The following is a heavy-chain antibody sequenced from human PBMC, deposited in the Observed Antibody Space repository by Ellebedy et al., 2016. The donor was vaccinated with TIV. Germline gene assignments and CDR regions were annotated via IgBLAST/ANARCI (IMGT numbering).Heavy chain of an antibody. V-gene: IGHV4-39*01. CDR1: GGSISSSSYY. J-gene: IGHJ4*02. CDR2: IYYSGST. CDR3: ASPLWSGYSYADY. D-gene: IGHD3-3*01. Sequence: SETLSLTXTVSGGSISSSSYYWGWIRQPPGKGLEWIGSIYYSGSTYYNPSLKSRVTISVDTSKNQFSLKLSSVTAADTAVYYCASPLWSGYSYADYWGQGTLVTVSS.